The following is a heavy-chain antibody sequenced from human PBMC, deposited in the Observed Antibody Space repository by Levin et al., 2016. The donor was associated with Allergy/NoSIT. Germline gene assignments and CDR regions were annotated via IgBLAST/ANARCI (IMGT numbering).Heavy chain of an antibody. CDR1: GGTFSSYA. CDR2: IIPIFGIA. CDR3: AREYSSSSNNWFDP. J-gene: IGHJ5*02. V-gene: IGHV1-69*10. Sequence: SVKVSCKASGGTFSSYAISWVRQAPGQGLEWMGGIIPIFGIANYAQKFQGRVTITADKSTSTAYMELSSLRSEDTAVYYCAREYSSSSNNWFDPWGQGTLVTVSS. D-gene: IGHD6-6*01.